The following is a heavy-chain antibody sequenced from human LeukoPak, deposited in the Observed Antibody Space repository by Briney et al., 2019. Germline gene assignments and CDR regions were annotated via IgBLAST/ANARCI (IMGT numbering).Heavy chain of an antibody. CDR1: GYTFTSYG. CDR3: ARSFEGAVAGSDRTWYFDY. CDR2: ISAYNGNT. J-gene: IGHJ4*02. V-gene: IGHV1-18*04. Sequence: ASVKVSCKASGYTFTSYGISWVRQAPGQGLEWMGWISAYNGNTNYAQKLQGRVTMTTDTSTSTAYMELRSLRSDDTAVYYCARSFEGAVAGSDRTWYFDYWGQGTLVTVSS. D-gene: IGHD6-19*01.